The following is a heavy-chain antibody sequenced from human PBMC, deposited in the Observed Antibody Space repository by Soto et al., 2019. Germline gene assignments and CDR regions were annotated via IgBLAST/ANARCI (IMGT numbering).Heavy chain of an antibody. J-gene: IGHJ3*02. CDR1: GFTFSSYA. CDR2: ISGSGGST. D-gene: IGHD3-22*01. Sequence: GGSLRLSCAASGFTFSSYAMSWVRQAPGKGLEWVSAISGSGGSTYYADSVKGRFTISRDNSKNTLYLQMNSLRAEDTAVYYCAKDPYHYDSSGYPLGAFDIWGQGTMVTVSS. V-gene: IGHV3-23*01. CDR3: AKDPYHYDSSGYPLGAFDI.